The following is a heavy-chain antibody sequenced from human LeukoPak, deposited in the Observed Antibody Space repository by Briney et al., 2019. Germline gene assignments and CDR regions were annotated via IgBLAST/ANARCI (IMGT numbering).Heavy chain of an antibody. CDR3: AIWTSGNY. CDR2: MDPSGSQK. Sequence: GGPLRLSCAASGFTFNRSWMNWVRQAPGKGLEWVANMDPSGSQKRYVDSVKGRFTISKDNPGTSLYLEMYGLRAEDTAIYYCAIWTSGNYWGQGTLVTVSS. V-gene: IGHV3-7*01. CDR1: GFTFNRSW. D-gene: IGHD1-1*01. J-gene: IGHJ4*02.